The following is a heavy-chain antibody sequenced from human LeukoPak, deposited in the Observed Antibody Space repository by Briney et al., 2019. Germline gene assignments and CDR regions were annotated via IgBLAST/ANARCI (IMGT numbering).Heavy chain of an antibody. CDR3: ARDPMADFDY. D-gene: IGHD2-8*01. Sequence: PGGSLRLSCAASGFTFSNAWMSWVRQAPGTGLEWVAVISSDGKNKIYADSVKGRFTISRDNSKNTLFLQMNSLRTEDTAVYYCARDPMADFDYWGQGTLVTVSS. CDR1: GFTFSNAW. J-gene: IGHJ4*02. V-gene: IGHV3-30*03. CDR2: ISSDGKNK.